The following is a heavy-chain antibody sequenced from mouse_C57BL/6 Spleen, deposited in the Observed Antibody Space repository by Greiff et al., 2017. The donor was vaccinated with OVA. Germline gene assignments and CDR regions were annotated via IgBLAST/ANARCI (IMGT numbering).Heavy chain of an antibody. V-gene: IGHV1-69*01. J-gene: IGHJ2*01. CDR3: ARKGGY. CDR2: IDPSDSYT. CDR1: GYTFTSYW. Sequence: VQLQQSGAELVMPGASVKLSCKASGYTFTSYWMHWVKQRPGQGLEWIGEIDPSDSYTNYNQKFKGKSTLTVDKSSSTAYMQLSSLTSEDSAVYYCARKGGYWGQGTTLTVSS.